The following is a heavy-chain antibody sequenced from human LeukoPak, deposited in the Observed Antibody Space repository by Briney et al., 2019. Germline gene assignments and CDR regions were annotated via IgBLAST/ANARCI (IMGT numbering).Heavy chain of an antibody. CDR3: ARGQSWSSYYFDY. Sequence: SVKVSCKASGGTFSSYAISWVRQAPGQGLEWMGRIIPIFGTANYAQKFQGRVTITTDESTSAAYMELSSLRSEDTAVYYCARGQSWSSYYFDYWGQGTLVTVSS. J-gene: IGHJ4*02. CDR2: IIPIFGTA. V-gene: IGHV1-69*05. CDR1: GGTFSSYA. D-gene: IGHD2-8*01.